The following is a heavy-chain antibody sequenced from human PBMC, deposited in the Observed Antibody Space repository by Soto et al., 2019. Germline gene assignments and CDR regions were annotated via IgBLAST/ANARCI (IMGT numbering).Heavy chain of an antibody. D-gene: IGHD2-2*01. V-gene: IGHV1-2*04. CDR1: GYTFTGYY. CDR2: INPNSGGT. CDR3: ARGRPCRVVVVPAATDWFDP. Sequence: RASVKVSCKASGYTFTGYYMHWVRQAPGQGLEWMGWINPNSGGTNYAQKFQGWVTMTRDTSISTAYMELSRLRSDETAVYYCARGRPCRVVVVPAATDWFDPWGQGTLVTVSS. J-gene: IGHJ5*02.